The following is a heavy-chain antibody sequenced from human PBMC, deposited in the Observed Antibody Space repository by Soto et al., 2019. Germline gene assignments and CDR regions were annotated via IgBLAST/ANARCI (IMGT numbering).Heavy chain of an antibody. D-gene: IGHD2-8*01. J-gene: IGHJ6*03. CDR3: AKSSVSYYYMDV. CDR1: GFTFDDYA. V-gene: IGHV3-9*01. CDR2: ISWNSGSI. Sequence: EVQLVESGGGLVQPGRSLRLSCAASGFTFDDYAMLWVRQAPGKGLEWVSGISWNSGSIGYADSVKGRFTISRDNAKNSLYLQMNSLRAEDTALYYCAKSSVSYYYMDVWGKGTTVTVSS.